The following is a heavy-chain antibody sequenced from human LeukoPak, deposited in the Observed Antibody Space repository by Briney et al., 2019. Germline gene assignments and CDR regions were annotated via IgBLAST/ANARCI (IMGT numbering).Heavy chain of an antibody. J-gene: IGHJ5*02. CDR1: GDSVSSNSVT. Sequence: SQTLSLTCAISGDSVSSNSVTWHWIRQSLSRGLEWLGRTYYRSTWYNDYAVSVRGRITVNPDTSKNQFSLHLNSVTPEDTAVYYCARRPTQYDCFDPWGQGILVTVSS. V-gene: IGHV6-1*01. CDR2: TYYRSTWYN. D-gene: IGHD2-2*01. CDR3: ARRPTQYDCFDP.